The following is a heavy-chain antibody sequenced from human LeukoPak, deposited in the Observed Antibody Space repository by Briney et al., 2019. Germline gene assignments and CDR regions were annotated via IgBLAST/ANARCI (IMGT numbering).Heavy chain of an antibody. J-gene: IGHJ4*02. V-gene: IGHV1-2*02. CDR3: AREGYYDSSGYPHVFDY. CDR1: GYTFTGFY. CDR2: INGNSGGT. Sequence: ASVKVSCKPSGYTFTGFYVHWVRQAPGQGLEWVGWINGNSGGTKYAQKFQGRVTMTRDTSISTAYMELSRLRSDDTAVYYCAREGYYDSSGYPHVFDYWGQGTLVTVSS. D-gene: IGHD3-22*01.